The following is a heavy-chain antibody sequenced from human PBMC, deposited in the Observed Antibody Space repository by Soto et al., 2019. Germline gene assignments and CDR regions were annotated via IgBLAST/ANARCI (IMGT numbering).Heavy chain of an antibody. CDR1: GFTFSDHY. CDR3: ARGPPSRVTTGYYYGMDV. CDR2: TRNKANSYTT. J-gene: IGHJ6*02. D-gene: IGHD4-17*01. Sequence: EVQLVESGGGLVHPEVSLRLSCAASGFTFSDHYMEWVRQAPGKGLEWIGRTRNKANSYTTEYAASVKGRFTISRDDSKNSLYLQMNSLKTEDTAVYYCARGPPSRVTTGYYYGMDVWGQGTTVTVSS. V-gene: IGHV3-72*01.